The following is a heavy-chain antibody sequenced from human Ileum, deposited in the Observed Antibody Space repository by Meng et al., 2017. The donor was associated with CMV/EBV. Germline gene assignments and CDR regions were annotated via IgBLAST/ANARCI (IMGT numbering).Heavy chain of an antibody. V-gene: IGHV3-23*01. J-gene: IGHJ4*02. Sequence: QLLESGGDSVQPGGSLRLSCAASGFTFSDCGMSWVRQAPGKGLEWISAVSGTGETTYYADSVKGRFAISRDNSKNTLYLQMNSLRADDTALYYCVGLLTGYYSHWWGQGTLVTVS. CDR2: VSGTGETT. CDR1: GFTFSDCG. D-gene: IGHD3-9*01. CDR3: VGLLTGYYSHW.